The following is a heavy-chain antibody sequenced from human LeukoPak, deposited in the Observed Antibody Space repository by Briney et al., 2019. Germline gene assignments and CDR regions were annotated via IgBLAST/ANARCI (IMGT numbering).Heavy chain of an antibody. CDR3: ARGLAYCSGGSCPRAFWFDP. Sequence: PSGTLSLTCAVSGGSISSSNWWSWVRQPPGKGREWIGEIYQSGSTNYNPSLKSRVTISVDKSKNQFSLKLSSVTAADTAVYYWARGLAYCSGGSCPRAFWFDPWGQGTLVTVSS. CDR1: GGSISSSNW. J-gene: IGHJ5*02. CDR2: IYQSGST. D-gene: IGHD2-15*01. V-gene: IGHV4-4*02.